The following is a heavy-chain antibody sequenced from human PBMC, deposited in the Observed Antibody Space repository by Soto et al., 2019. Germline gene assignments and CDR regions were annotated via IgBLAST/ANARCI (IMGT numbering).Heavy chain of an antibody. J-gene: IGHJ6*02. Sequence: SETLSLTCTVSGGSISSSSYYWGWIRQPPGKGLEWIGSIYYSGSTYYNPSLKSRVTISVDTSKNQFSLKLSSVTAADTAVYYCARLEGGSYSYYYYGMDVWGQGTTVTVSS. V-gene: IGHV4-39*01. CDR1: GGSISSSSYY. CDR3: ARLEGGSYSYYYYGMDV. CDR2: IYYSGST. D-gene: IGHD3-16*01.